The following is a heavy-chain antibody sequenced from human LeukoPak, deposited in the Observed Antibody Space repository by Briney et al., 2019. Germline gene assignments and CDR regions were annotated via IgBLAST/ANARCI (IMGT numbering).Heavy chain of an antibody. CDR3: ARDLFDREEDY. Sequence: GGSLRLSCAASGFTFGSYSMNWVRQAPGKGLEWVSSISSSSSYIYYADSVKGRFTISRDNAKNSLYLQMNSLRAEDTAVYYCARDLFDREEDYWGQGTLVTVSS. D-gene: IGHD2-21*01. V-gene: IGHV3-21*01. J-gene: IGHJ4*02. CDR1: GFTFGSYS. CDR2: ISSSSSYI.